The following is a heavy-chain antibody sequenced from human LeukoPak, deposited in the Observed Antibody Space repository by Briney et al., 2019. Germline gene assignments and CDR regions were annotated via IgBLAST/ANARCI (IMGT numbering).Heavy chain of an antibody. CDR3: ARDHAYSYGFSYYFHS. Sequence: PGGSLRLSCAASGFTVSNDYVSWVRQAPGMGLEWVSVIYSGGNAFYADSVKGRFTISRGNSKNMVYLQMDSLRAEDTAVYYCARDHAYSYGFSYYFHSWGQGTLVTVSS. J-gene: IGHJ5*01. D-gene: IGHD5-18*01. V-gene: IGHV3-66*01. CDR2: IYSGGNA. CDR1: GFTVSNDY.